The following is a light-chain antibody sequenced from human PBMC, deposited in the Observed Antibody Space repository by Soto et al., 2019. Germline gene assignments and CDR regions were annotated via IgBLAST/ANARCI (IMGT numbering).Light chain of an antibody. V-gene: IGLV2-14*01. Sequence: QSVLTQPASVSGSPGQSITISCTGTSSDVGGYKFVSWYQHHPGKAPKVIIYEVRNRPSGVSSRFSGSKSGNTASLTISGLQAEDEADYYCTSYTGSSTLVLFGGGTKVTVL. CDR3: TSYTGSSTLVL. CDR1: SSDVGGYKF. CDR2: EVR. J-gene: IGLJ2*01.